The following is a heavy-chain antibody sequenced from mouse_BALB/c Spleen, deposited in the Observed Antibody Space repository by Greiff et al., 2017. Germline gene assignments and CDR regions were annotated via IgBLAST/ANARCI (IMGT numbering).Heavy chain of an antibody. V-gene: IGHV1S81*02. CDR1: GYTFTSYW. D-gene: IGHD2-4*01. CDR2: INPSNGRT. CDR3: ARRWDYEGEFAY. Sequence: VQLQQPGAELVKPGASVKLSCKASGYTFTSYWMHWVKQRPGQGLEWIGEINPSNGRTNYNEKFKSKATLTVDKSSSTAYMQLKSLTSEDSAVYYCARRWDYEGEFAYWGQGTLVTVSA. J-gene: IGHJ3*01.